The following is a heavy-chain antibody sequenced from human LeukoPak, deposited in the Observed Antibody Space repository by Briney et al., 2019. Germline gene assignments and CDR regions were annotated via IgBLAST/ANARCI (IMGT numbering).Heavy chain of an antibody. D-gene: IGHD3-22*01. CDR2: ISYDGSNK. CDR1: GFTFSRYG. CDR3: AGSGYFDSSGYHDAFDI. V-gene: IGHV3-30-3*01. Sequence: GGSLRLSCAASGFTFSRYGMHWVRQAPGKGLEWVAVISYDGSNKYDADSVKGRFTISRDNSKNTLYLQMNSLRVEDTAVYYCAGSGYFDSSGYHDAFDIWGQGTMVTVSS. J-gene: IGHJ3*02.